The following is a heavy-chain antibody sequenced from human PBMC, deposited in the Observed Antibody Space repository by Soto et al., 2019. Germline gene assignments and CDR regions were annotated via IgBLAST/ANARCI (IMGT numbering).Heavy chain of an antibody. CDR1: GGSISIGGYS. V-gene: IGHV4-30-2*01. Sequence: PSETRSLTCAFSGGSISIGGYSWSWMRQPPVKGLEWIGYIYHIGSTXXNPSPKSXXTVSVYMSKNXFSLNXVSVTAADTAVYYCARVPDVWAQGTTVTVSS. CDR2: IYHIGST. J-gene: IGHJ6*02. CDR3: ARVPDV.